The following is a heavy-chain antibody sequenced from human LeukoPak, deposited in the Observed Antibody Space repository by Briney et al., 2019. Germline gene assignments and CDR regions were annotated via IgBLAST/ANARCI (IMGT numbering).Heavy chain of an antibody. CDR1: GYTFTSYG. Sequence: ASVKVSCKASGYTFTSYGFTWVRQAPGQGLEWMGWISPYNENTNYTRRLQGRVTMTTDTSTSTAYMELTSLRSDDTAVYYCARDYIFGVALIGIWGQGTMVTVSS. CDR3: ARDYIFGVALIGI. J-gene: IGHJ3*02. V-gene: IGHV1-18*01. D-gene: IGHD3-3*02. CDR2: ISPYNENT.